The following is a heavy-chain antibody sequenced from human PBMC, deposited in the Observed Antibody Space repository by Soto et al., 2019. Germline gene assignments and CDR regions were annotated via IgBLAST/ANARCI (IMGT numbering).Heavy chain of an antibody. CDR3: VRYCSTTKCPFDY. CDR2: IYYSGNT. Sequence: PSETLSLTCTVSGGPISSGGSYWGWIRQPPGKGLEWIGYIYYSGNTILNASLRSRVTLSVDTSKNQFSLNLSSVTAADTAVYYCVRYCSTTKCPFDYWGQGALVTVS. D-gene: IGHD2-2*01. J-gene: IGHJ4*02. V-gene: IGHV4-30-4*01. CDR1: GGPISSGGSY.